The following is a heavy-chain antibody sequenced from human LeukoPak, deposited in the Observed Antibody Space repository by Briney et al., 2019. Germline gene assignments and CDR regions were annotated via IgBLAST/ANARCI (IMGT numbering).Heavy chain of an antibody. V-gene: IGHV5-51*01. CDR2: IYPGDSDT. Sequence: GESLQISCQGSGYSFTTYWIGWVRPMPGKGLEWMGNIYPGDSDTRYSPSFKGQVTISADKSISTAYLQWSSLKASDTAMYYCARREAAAGTWWFDPWGQGTLVTVPS. J-gene: IGHJ5*02. CDR3: ARREAAAGTWWFDP. CDR1: GYSFTTYW. D-gene: IGHD6-13*01.